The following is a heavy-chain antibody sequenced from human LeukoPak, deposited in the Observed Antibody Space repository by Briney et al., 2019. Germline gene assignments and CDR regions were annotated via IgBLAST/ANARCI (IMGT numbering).Heavy chain of an antibody. Sequence: SETLSLTCTVSGGSISSYYWSWIRQPPGKGLEWIGYIYYSGSTNYNPSLKSRVTISVDTSKNQFSLKLSSVTAADTAVYYCARRTYYYDSSGYYRVYDAFDIWGQGTMVTVSS. V-gene: IGHV4-59*08. CDR3: ARRTYYYDSSGYYRVYDAFDI. CDR2: IYYSGST. CDR1: GGSISSYY. J-gene: IGHJ3*02. D-gene: IGHD3-22*01.